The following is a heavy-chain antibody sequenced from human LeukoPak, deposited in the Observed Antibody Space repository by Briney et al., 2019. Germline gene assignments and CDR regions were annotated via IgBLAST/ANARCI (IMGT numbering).Heavy chain of an antibody. D-gene: IGHD2-21*01. CDR2: VYKDGKM. CDR3: ASRHYSGGDCYFAGADPFDH. J-gene: IGHJ4*02. Sequence: GGSLRLSCAVSGFTVSSTYMSWVRQSPGKGLEWVSVVYKDGKMFYIDSVKGRFAISRDTSKNTVYLQMNNLRAEDTAVYYCASRHYSGGDCYFAGADPFDHWGQGTLVTVSS. V-gene: IGHV3-53*01. CDR1: GFTVSSTY.